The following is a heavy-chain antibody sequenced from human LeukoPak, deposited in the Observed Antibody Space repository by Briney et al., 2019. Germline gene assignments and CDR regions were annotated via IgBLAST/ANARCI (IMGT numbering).Heavy chain of an antibody. J-gene: IGHJ6*02. CDR2: ISWNSGSI. CDR3: AKEYDILTGYSLYGMDV. D-gene: IGHD3-9*01. Sequence: PGRSLRLSCAASGFTFDDYAMHWVRQAPGKGLEWVSGISWNSGSIGYADSVKGRFTISRDNAKNFLYLQMNSLRAEDTALYYCAKEYDILTGYSLYGMDVWGQGTTVTVSS. V-gene: IGHV3-9*01. CDR1: GFTFDDYA.